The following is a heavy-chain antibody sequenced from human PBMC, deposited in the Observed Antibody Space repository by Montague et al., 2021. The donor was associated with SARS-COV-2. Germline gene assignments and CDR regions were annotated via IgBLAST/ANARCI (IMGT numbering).Heavy chain of an antibody. V-gene: IGHV3-48*03. J-gene: IGHJ3*01. CDR1: GFPFSSYN. D-gene: IGHD3-10*01. Sequence: SLRLSCAGSGFPFSSYNLNWIRQAPGKGLEWVSSIGSTGTSIYYADSVKDRFTISRDNANNSLYLQLNRLRADDTAVYYCARDAGATGGQYAFDLWGQGTMVTVSS. CDR2: IGSTGTSI. CDR3: ARDAGATGGQYAFDL.